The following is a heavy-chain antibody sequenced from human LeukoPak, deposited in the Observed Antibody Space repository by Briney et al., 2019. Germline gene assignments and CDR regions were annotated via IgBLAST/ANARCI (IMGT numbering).Heavy chain of an antibody. D-gene: IGHD3-22*01. CDR2: IYDSGST. CDR1: SGSISIYY. V-gene: IGHV4-59*08. CDR3: AKHGTDSSGFYYRNFDY. J-gene: IGHJ4*02. Sequence: ASETLSLTCTVSSGSISIYYWSWIRQPPGKGLEWIGYIYDSGSTNYNPSLKSRVTISVDTSKNQFSLKLSSVTAADTAVYYCAKHGTDSSGFYYRNFDYWGQGTLVTVSS.